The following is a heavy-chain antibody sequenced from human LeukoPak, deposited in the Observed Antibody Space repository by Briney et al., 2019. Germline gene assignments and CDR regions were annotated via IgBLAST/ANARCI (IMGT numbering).Heavy chain of an antibody. V-gene: IGHV4-59*08. CDR3: ASGTYYYFDF. J-gene: IGHJ4*02. Sequence: SETLSLTCTVSDGSISSYYWSWIRQPPGKGLEWIGYTYYSGSTNYNPSLKNRVTISVDTSKNQFSLKLRSVTAADTAVYYCASGTYYYFDFWGQGTLVTVSS. CDR2: TYYSGST. CDR1: DGSISSYY. D-gene: IGHD1-26*01.